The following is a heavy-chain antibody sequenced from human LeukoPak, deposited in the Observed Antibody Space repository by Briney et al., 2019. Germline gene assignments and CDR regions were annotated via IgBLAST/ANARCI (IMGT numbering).Heavy chain of an antibody. Sequence: APVKVSRKASGYTFTGYYMHWVRQAPGQGLEWMGWINPNSGGTNYAQKFQGRVTMTRDTSISTAYMELSRLRSDDTAVYYCARDGSPPYYYDSSGYYGSDFWGQGTLVTVSS. D-gene: IGHD3-22*01. CDR1: GYTFTGYY. CDR2: INPNSGGT. J-gene: IGHJ4*02. CDR3: ARDGSPPYYYDSSGYYGSDF. V-gene: IGHV1-2*02.